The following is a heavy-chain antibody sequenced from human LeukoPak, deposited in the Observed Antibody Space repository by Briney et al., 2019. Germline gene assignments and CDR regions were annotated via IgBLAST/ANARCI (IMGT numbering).Heavy chain of an antibody. V-gene: IGHV3-30*04. Sequence: GGSLRLSCAASGFTFSTYAMHWVRQAPGKGLEWVAVISYDGSDKYYADSVKGRFTISRDNSKNTLYLSMNSLRAEDTAVYYCARGNYYDSSGPIDYWGQGTLVTVSS. CDR3: ARGNYYDSSGPIDY. J-gene: IGHJ4*02. D-gene: IGHD3-22*01. CDR2: ISYDGSDK. CDR1: GFTFSTYA.